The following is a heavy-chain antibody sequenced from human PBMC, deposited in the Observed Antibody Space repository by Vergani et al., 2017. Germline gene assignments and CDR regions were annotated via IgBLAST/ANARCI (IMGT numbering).Heavy chain of an antibody. J-gene: IGHJ4*02. CDR2: INHSGST. D-gene: IGHD2-2*01. CDR3: ARNVVVPAAPFGY. CDR1: GGPLSGYY. V-gene: IGHV4-34*01. Sequence: QVQLQQCGPGLLQPSETLSLTRAVHGGPLSGYYWSWIRQPSGKGLGWLGEINHSGSTNYNPSLKSLVTISVDTSKNQFSLKLSSVTAADTAVYYCARNVVVPAAPFGYWGQGTLVTVSA.